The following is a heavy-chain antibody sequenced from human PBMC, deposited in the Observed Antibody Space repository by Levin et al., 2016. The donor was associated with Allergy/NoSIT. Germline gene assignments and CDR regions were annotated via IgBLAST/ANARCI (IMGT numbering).Heavy chain of an antibody. D-gene: IGHD2-15*01. Sequence: GESLKISCAASGFTFSNAYMSWVRQAPGKGLEWVGRIKRKTDGGTTDYAAPVKGRFSISRDDSKNMLFLQMNSLKTEDTAVYFCTTDGGFCSGGICHYHFYSMDLWGQGTTVSVSS. J-gene: IGHJ6*02. CDR1: GFTFSNAY. CDR3: TTDGGFCSGGICHYHFYSMDL. CDR2: IKRKTDGGTT. V-gene: IGHV3-15*01.